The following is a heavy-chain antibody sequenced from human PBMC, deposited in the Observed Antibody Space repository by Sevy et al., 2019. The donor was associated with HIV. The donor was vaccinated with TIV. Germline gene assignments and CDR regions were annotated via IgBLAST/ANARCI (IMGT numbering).Heavy chain of an antibody. J-gene: IGHJ5*02. Sequence: SETLSLTCTVSGSSITTNYYWGWIRQSPGKNLEWIGSIFHSGTTYFNPSLASRVTLSLDTSKNHLSLNLSSVTAADTAVYYCARLKDRSCSSTNCCLRWFDPWGQGTPVTVSS. CDR3: ARLKDRSCSSTNCCLRWFDP. V-gene: IGHV4-38-2*02. CDR2: IFHSGTT. CDR1: GSSITTNYY. D-gene: IGHD2-2*01.